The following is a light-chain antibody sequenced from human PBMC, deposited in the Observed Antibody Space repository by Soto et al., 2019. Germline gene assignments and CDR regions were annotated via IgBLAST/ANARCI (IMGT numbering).Light chain of an antibody. Sequence: IQLTQSPTTLFASVGDRVSITCRASQGIRNNLGWYQQRPGKAPKRLIYGTSNLQTGVPSRFSGSGYGTDFTLTISSLQPEDFATYYCQHYNTYTWTFGLGTRVE. CDR2: GTS. CDR1: QGIRNN. V-gene: IGKV1-17*01. J-gene: IGKJ1*01. CDR3: QHYNTYTWT.